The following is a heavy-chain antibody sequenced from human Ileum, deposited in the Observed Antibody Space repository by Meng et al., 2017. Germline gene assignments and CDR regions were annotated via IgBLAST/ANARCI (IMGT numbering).Heavy chain of an antibody. CDR2: INGGTGNT. CDR3: ARVAVTGIGYFQY. V-gene: IGHV1-3*01. CDR1: GYTFTSHD. D-gene: IGHD6-19*01. J-gene: IGHJ1*01. Sequence: QGRVETAGAVVMTTEASVKGSCKASGYTFTSHDIHWWRQAPGQGLEWMGWINGGTGNTDYSQNFQGRITFTRDTAASTVYMELSSLRSEDTAVFYCARVAVTGIGYFQYWGQGTLVTVSS.